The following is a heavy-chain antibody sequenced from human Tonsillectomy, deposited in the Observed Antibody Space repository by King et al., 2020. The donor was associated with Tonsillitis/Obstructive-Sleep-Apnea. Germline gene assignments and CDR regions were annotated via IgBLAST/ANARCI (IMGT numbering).Heavy chain of an antibody. J-gene: IGHJ6*02. CDR1: GYSFSIYW. Sequence: QLVQSGAEVKKPGESLKISCKGSGYSFSIYWIGWVRRMPGKGLEWMGIIYPGYSDTTYSPPFQGQVTISADKSISTAYLQWSSLKAPDTAMYYCGRLCGHRCGMLVSCMDAWGQGNKV. CDR2: IYPGYSDT. D-gene: IGHD5-18*01. CDR3: GRLCGHRCGMLVSCMDA. V-gene: IGHV5-51*03.